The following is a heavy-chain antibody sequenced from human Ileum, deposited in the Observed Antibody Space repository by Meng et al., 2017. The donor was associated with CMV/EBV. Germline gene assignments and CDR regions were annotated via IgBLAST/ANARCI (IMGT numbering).Heavy chain of an antibody. CDR1: GFTFSSYG. CDR2: LWYDGSNK. D-gene: IGHD1-26*01. V-gene: IGHV3-33*06. Sequence: GESLKISCAASGFTFSSYGMHWVGQAPGKGLEWVAVLWYDGSNKYYADSVKGRFTISRDNSKNTLYLKMNSLIAEDTAVYYCAKDSAGSYGRHYYYGTDFWGQGTMVTVSS. J-gene: IGHJ6*02. CDR3: AKDSAGSYGRHYYYGTDF.